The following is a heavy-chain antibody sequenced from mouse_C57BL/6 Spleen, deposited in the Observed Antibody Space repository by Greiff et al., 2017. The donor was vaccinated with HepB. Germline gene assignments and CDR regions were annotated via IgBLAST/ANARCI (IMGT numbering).Heavy chain of an antibody. Sequence: QVQLQQSGAELVRPGTSVKVSCKASGYAFTNYLIEWVKQRPGQGLEWIGVINPGSGGTNYNEKLKGKATLTADKSSSTAYMQLSSLTSEDSAVYFCARGGIYYYGSSYRGFAYWGQGTLVTVSA. CDR1: GYAFTNYL. D-gene: IGHD1-1*01. CDR2: INPGSGGT. CDR3: ARGGIYYYGSSYRGFAY. V-gene: IGHV1-54*01. J-gene: IGHJ3*01.